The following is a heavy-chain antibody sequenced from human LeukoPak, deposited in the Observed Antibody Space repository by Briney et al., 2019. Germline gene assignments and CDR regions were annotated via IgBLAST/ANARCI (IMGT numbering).Heavy chain of an antibody. CDR1: GFTFSSYS. Sequence: AGGSPRLSCAASGFTFSSYSMNWVRQARGKGLEGVSYISAISSSSTYYADYGKGQFTISKENAKNALDLEKNRMRAEDSVWYYCARDFHRRYYDSSGYNAFDIWGQGTIVTVSS. J-gene: IGHJ3*02. CDR2: ISAISSSST. CDR3: ARDFHRRYYDSSGYNAFDI. D-gene: IGHD3-22*01. V-gene: IGHV3-48*04.